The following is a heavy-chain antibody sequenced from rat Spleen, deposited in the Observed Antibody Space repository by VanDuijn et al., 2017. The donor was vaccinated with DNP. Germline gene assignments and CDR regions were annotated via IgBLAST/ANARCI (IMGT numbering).Heavy chain of an antibody. V-gene: IGHV5-31*01. D-gene: IGHD5-1*01. CDR2: ITSSGGGT. CDR3: ARDRTGTWFAY. CDR1: GFTFNNYL. Sequence: EVQLVESGGDLVQPGRSLKLSCVASGFTFNNYLMTWIRQVPGKGLEWVASITSSGGGTFYPDSVRGRFTISRDNAKNTLYLQMNSLRSEDTATYYCARDRTGTWFAYWGQGTLVTVSS. J-gene: IGHJ3*01.